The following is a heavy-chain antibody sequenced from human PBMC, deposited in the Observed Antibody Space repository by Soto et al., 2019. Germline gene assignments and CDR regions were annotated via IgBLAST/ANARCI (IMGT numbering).Heavy chain of an antibody. Sequence: SETLSLTCAVYGGSFSXYHWSWIRQTPGKGLEWIGEINHLTTTNYNPSLKSRVIISLDTPKNQFSLKLSSVTAADTAVYYCARGYDTALAPIFWGQGILVTVSS. D-gene: IGHD5-18*01. CDR2: INHLTTT. CDR3: ARGYDTALAPIF. J-gene: IGHJ4*02. CDR1: GGSFSXYH. V-gene: IGHV4-34*01.